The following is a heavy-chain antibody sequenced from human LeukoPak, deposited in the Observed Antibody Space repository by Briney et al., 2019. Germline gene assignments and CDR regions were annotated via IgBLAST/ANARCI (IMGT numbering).Heavy chain of an antibody. CDR1: GGSISSYY. J-gene: IGHJ4*02. V-gene: IGHV4-59*01. CDR3: ARAQGWNYYGSGSYYSYFDY. Sequence: SETLSLTCTVSGGSISSYYWSWIRQPPGKGLEWIGYIYYSGSTNYNPSLKSRVTISVDTSKSQFSLKLSSVSAADTAVYYCARAQGWNYYGSGSYYSYFDYWGQGTLVTVSS. CDR2: IYYSGST. D-gene: IGHD3-10*01.